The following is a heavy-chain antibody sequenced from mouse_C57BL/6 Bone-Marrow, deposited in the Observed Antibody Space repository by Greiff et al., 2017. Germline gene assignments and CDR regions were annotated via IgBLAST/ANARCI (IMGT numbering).Heavy chain of an antibody. CDR2: ISYDGSN. CDR1: GYSITSGYY. V-gene: IGHV3-6*01. J-gene: IGHJ2*01. D-gene: IGHD4-1*01. Sequence: EVKLQEPGPGLVKPSQSLSLTCSVTGYSITSGYYWNWIRQFPGNILEWMGYISYDGSNNYNPSLKNRISITRDTSTNQFFLKLNSVTTEDTATYYCARDNWDYFDYWGQGTTLTVSS. CDR3: ARDNWDYFDY.